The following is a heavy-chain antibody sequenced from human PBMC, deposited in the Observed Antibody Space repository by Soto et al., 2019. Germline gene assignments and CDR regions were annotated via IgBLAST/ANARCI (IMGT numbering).Heavy chain of an antibody. J-gene: IGHJ4*02. V-gene: IGHV4-31*03. Sequence: SETLSLTCTVSGDSLSSGGHYWSWIRQHPGKGLEWIGHIYDSVNTYYSPSLRSRVTISADMSKNQFSLNLRSVTAADTAVYYCARVDHRGYFAILTDYWGQGTPVTVSS. CDR1: GDSLSSGGHY. CDR3: ARVDHRGYFAILTDY. CDR2: IYDSVNT. D-gene: IGHD3-9*01.